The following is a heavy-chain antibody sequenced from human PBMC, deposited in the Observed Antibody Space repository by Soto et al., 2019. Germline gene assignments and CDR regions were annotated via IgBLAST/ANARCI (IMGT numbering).Heavy chain of an antibody. D-gene: IGHD3-16*01. Sequence: PSETLSLTCAAYGGSFHGYYWSWIRQPPGKGLEWIGGINRNGGVNFNPTSKRGGSISLDTSKNNTPLQLSSVSAADTPVYYCAKGPPEVYYDSGTFYSCEPWGQGTLVTVSS. CDR3: AKGPPEVYYDSGTFYSCEP. J-gene: IGHJ5*02. CDR1: GGSFHGYY. CDR2: INRNGGV. V-gene: IGHV4-34*01.